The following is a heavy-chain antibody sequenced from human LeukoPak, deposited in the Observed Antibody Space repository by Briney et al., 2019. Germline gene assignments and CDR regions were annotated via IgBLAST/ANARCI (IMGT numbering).Heavy chain of an antibody. J-gene: IGHJ3*01. CDR2: ISTSSVTT. D-gene: IGHD2-8*01. V-gene: IGHV3-23*01. Sequence: GGSLRLSCAASGFTFGTYAMTWVRQRPGKGLDWVSAISTSSVTTKYADPVKGRFIIFRDNSKNTLYLQMNSLRAEDTAIYYCAKDPNGDYIGAFDDWGQGTMVTVSS. CDR1: GFTFGTYA. CDR3: AKDPNGDYIGAFDD.